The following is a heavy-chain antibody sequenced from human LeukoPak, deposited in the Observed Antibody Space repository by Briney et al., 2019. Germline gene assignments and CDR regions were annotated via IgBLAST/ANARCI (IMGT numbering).Heavy chain of an antibody. CDR1: GYSFTSYW. J-gene: IGHJ3*02. D-gene: IGHD2-2*01. V-gene: IGHV5-51*01. CDR2: IYPGDSDT. Sequence: GESLKISCKGSGYSFTSYWIGWVRQMPGKGLECMGIIYPGDSDTRYSPSFQGQVTISADKSISTAYLQWSSLKASDTAMYYCARRLAHCSSTSCYWGGFAFDIWGQGTMVTVSS. CDR3: ARRLAHCSSTSCYWGGFAFDI.